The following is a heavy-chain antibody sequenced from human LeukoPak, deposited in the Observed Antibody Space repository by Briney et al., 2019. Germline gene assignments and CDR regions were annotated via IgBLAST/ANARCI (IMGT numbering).Heavy chain of an antibody. D-gene: IGHD2-15*01. CDR1: GFTFDDYG. CDR3: ARKCSGGSCYSVLEYAFDI. J-gene: IGHJ3*02. Sequence: GGSLRLSCVASGFTFDDYGMNWVRQAPGKGLEWVSSISSSSSYIYYADSVKGRFTISRDNAKNSLYLQMNSLRAEDTAVYYCARKCSGGSCYSVLEYAFDIWGQGTMVTVSS. V-gene: IGHV3-21*01. CDR2: ISSSSSYI.